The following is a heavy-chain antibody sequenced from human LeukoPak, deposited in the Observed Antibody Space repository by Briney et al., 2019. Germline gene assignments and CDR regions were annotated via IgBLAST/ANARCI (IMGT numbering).Heavy chain of an antibody. CDR2: ISSSSSYI. V-gene: IGHV3-21*01. J-gene: IGHJ4*02. CDR1: GFTFSSYS. CDR3: ARSPVGMITFGGVIVSPHYFDY. Sequence: GGSLRLSCAASGFTFSSYSMNWVRQAPGKGLEWVSSISSSSSYIYYADSVKGRFTISRDNAKNSLYLQMNSLTAEDTAVYYCARSPVGMITFGGVIVSPHYFDYWGQGPLVTVSS. D-gene: IGHD3-16*02.